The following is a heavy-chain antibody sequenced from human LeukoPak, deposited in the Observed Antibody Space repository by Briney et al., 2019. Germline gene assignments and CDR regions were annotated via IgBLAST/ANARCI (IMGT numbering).Heavy chain of an antibody. V-gene: IGHV4-34*01. J-gene: IGHJ3*02. Sequence: SETLSLTCAVYGGSFSGYYWSWIRQPPGKGLEWIGEINHSGSTNYNPSLKSRVTISVDTSKNQFSLKLSSVTAADTAVYYCARDRVGLWGGPSGAFDIWGQGTMVTVSS. CDR1: GGSFSGYY. D-gene: IGHD3-16*01. CDR2: INHSGST. CDR3: ARDRVGLWGGPSGAFDI.